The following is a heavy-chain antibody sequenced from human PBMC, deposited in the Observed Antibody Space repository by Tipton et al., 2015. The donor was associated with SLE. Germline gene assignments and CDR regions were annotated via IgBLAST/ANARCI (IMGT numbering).Heavy chain of an antibody. D-gene: IGHD1-26*01. V-gene: IGHV4-4*07. CDR3: ASHFSGSYSFDY. J-gene: IGHJ4*02. Sequence: TLSLTCTVFGGSISSYYVICFLKPAGKGLGGIGQIHRSGSTSYNPSHKSRVTISVDISKNQVSLKMSSVTAADTALYYCASHFSGSYSFDYWGQGKRVTVPS. CDR2: IHRSGST. CDR1: GGSISSYY.